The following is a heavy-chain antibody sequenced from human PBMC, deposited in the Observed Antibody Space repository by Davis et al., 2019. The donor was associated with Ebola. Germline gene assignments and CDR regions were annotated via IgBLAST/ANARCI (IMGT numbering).Heavy chain of an antibody. CDR1: GFTFPAYW. D-gene: IGHD3-10*01. CDR3: ARLIIQTFGSFDI. Sequence: GESLKISCKGSGFTFPAYWIAWVRQTPGKGLEWMGIVYPPDSDTRYSPSFQGQVTISVVTSINTAFLQWSSLKASDTAMYYCARLIIQTFGSFDIWGQGTMVTVSS. V-gene: IGHV5-51*01. J-gene: IGHJ3*02. CDR2: VYPPDSDT.